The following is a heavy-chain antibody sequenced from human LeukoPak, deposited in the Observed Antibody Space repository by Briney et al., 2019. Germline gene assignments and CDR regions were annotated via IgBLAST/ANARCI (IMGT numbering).Heavy chain of an antibody. D-gene: IGHD3-10*01. CDR3: AKCRVRGVDYFDY. CDR2: ISYDGSNN. CDR1: GFSFRTYA. J-gene: IGHJ4*02. Sequence: PGGSLRLSRIASGFSFRTYAMHWVRQAPGKGLEWVTFISYDGSNNYYADSVKGRFTISRDNSKNTLYLQMNSLRDEDTAVYYCAKCRVRGVDYFDYWGQGTLVTVSS. V-gene: IGHV3-30*02.